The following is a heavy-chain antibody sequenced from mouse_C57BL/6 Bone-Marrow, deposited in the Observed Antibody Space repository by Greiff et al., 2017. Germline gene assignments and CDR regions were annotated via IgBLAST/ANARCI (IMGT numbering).Heavy chain of an antibody. CDR3: ARHGFLYYSNYEREMDY. CDR2: FYPGSGSI. J-gene: IGHJ4*01. CDR1: GYTFTEYT. V-gene: IGHV1-62-2*01. D-gene: IGHD2-5*01. Sequence: QVQLQQSGAELVKPGASVKLSCKASGYTFTEYTIHWVKQRSGQGLEWIGWFYPGSGSIKYNEKFKDKATLTADKSSSTVYMELSRLTSEDSAVYFCARHGFLYYSNYEREMDYWGQGTSVTVSS.